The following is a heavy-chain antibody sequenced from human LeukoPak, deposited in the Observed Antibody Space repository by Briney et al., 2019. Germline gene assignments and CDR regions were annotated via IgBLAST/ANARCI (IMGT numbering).Heavy chain of an antibody. CDR3: ARQVGNIVFNL. CDR1: GYAFTSYA. J-gene: IGHJ5*02. Sequence: SVKVSCKASGYAFTSYAISWVRQAPGQGLEWMGGIIPIFGTANYAQKFRGRVTITADESTSTAYMELSSLRSEDTAVYYCARQVGNIVFNLWGQGTLVTVSS. CDR2: IIPIFGTA. V-gene: IGHV1-69*13. D-gene: IGHD2/OR15-2a*01.